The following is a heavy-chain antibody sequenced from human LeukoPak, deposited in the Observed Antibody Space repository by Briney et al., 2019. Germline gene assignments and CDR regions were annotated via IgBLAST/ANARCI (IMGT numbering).Heavy chain of an antibody. Sequence: ASVKVSCKASGYTFTSYGISWVRQAPGQGLEWMGWISAYNGNTNYAQKLQGRVTMTTDTSTSTAYMELRGLRSDDTAVYYCARCPTVVTPDYYYYYYMDVWGKGTTVTVSS. CDR3: ARCPTVVTPDYYYYYYMDV. D-gene: IGHD4-23*01. V-gene: IGHV1-18*01. CDR2: ISAYNGNT. CDR1: GYTFTSYG. J-gene: IGHJ6*03.